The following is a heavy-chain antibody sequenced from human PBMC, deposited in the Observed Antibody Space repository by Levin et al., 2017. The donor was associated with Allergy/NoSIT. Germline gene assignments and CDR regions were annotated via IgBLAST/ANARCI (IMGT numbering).Heavy chain of an antibody. D-gene: IGHD3-10*01. V-gene: IGHV4-59*08. CDR2: SYYSGST. Sequence: SETLSLTCTVSGGSTSTFYWSWIRQPPGKGLEWIGYSYYSGSTKNNPSLKSRVTISVDTSKNQFSLKLSSVTAADTAVYYCARHGGFGNFDRWGRGTLVTVSS. J-gene: IGHJ2*01. CDR3: ARHGGFGNFDR. CDR1: GGSTSTFY.